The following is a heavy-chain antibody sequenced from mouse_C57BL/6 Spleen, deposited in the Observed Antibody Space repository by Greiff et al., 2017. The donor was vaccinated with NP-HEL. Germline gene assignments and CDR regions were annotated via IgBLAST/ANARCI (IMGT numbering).Heavy chain of an antibody. D-gene: IGHD1-1*01. Sequence: VQLQQPGAELVMPGASVKLSCKASGYTFTSYWMHWVKQRPGQGLEWIGEIDPSDSYTNYNQKFKGKSTLTVDKSSSTAYMQLSSLTSEASAVYYCARHPSTVGYAMDYWGQGTSVTVSS. V-gene: IGHV1-69*01. J-gene: IGHJ4*01. CDR1: GYTFTSYW. CDR3: ARHPSTVGYAMDY. CDR2: IDPSDSYT.